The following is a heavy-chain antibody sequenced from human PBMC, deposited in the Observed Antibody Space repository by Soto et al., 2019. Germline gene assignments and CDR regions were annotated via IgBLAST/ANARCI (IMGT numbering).Heavy chain of an antibody. D-gene: IGHD3-3*01. CDR3: VRGLSPEHAWSGYFQGHDVDN. Sequence: QVQLQESGPGLVKPSQTLSLTCTVSGGYISSVDYSWTWLRQPPGKGLEWVADIYNNDHTSQASSLMSRIAVSVVTSKSQVSLRLSTVTATDTAVYYCVRGLSPEHAWSGYFQGHDVDNRGLGTLVTVSS. J-gene: IGHJ4*02. V-gene: IGHV4-30-4*01. CDR2: IYNNDHT. CDR1: GGYISSVDYS.